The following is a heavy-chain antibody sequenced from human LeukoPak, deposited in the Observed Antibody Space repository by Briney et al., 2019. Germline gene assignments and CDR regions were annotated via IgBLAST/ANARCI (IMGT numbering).Heavy chain of an antibody. D-gene: IGHD4-17*01. CDR1: GGSISSGGYY. V-gene: IGHV4-31*03. Sequence: SETLSLTCTVSGGSISSGGYYWSWIRQHPGKGLEWIGYIYYSGSTYYNPSLKSRVTISVDTSKNQFSLKLSSVTAADTAVYYYARATVPNGETFDIWGQGTMVTVSS. CDR2: IYYSGST. J-gene: IGHJ3*02. CDR3: ARATVPNGETFDI.